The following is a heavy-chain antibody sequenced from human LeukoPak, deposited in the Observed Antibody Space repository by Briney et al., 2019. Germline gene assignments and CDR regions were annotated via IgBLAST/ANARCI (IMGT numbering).Heavy chain of an antibody. CDR2: IIPIFGTA. Sequence: SVKVSCTASGGTFSSYAISWVRQAPGQGLEWMGGIIPIFGTANYAQKFQGRVTITADESTSTAYMGLSSLRSEDTAVYYCASPDTYYYDSSGYTFDYWGQGTLVTVSS. CDR1: GGTFSSYA. D-gene: IGHD3-22*01. J-gene: IGHJ4*02. V-gene: IGHV1-69*13. CDR3: ASPDTYYYDSSGYTFDY.